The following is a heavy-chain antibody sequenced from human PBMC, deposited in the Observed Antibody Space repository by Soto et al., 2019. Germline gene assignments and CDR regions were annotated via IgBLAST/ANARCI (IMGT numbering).Heavy chain of an antibody. D-gene: IGHD2-15*01. V-gene: IGHV3-23*01. J-gene: IGHJ4*02. CDR1: GFTFSNYA. CDR3: AKSPLGYCSGGSCYPPHYFDY. Sequence: EVQLLDSGGGLVQPGGSLRLSCAASGFTFSNYAMSWVRQAPGKGLEWVSGVGGSGDSTYYADSVKGPFTISRDNSKDTLYLQMNSLKAEHTALYYCAKSPLGYCSGGSCYPPHYFDYWGQGTLVTVSS. CDR2: VGGSGDST.